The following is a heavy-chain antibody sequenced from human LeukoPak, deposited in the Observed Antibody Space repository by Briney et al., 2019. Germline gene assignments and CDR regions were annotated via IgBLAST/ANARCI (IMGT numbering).Heavy chain of an antibody. CDR3: TTEGAY. D-gene: IGHD1-26*01. V-gene: IGHV3-15*01. Sequence: GGSFRLSCAASELTLTNAWMSWVRQAPGKGLEWVARIKSKTDGGTTDYAAPVKGRFTISREDSENTLYLQMNSLKTEDTAVYYCTTEGAYWGQGTLVTVSS. J-gene: IGHJ4*02. CDR2: IKSKTDGGTT. CDR1: ELTLTNAW.